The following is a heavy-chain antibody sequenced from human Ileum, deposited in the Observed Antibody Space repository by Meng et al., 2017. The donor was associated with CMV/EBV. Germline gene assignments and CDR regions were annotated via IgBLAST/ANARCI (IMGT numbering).Heavy chain of an antibody. CDR1: GGSVRSGSYY. J-gene: IGHJ4*02. V-gene: IGHV4-61*01. D-gene: IGHD4-17*01. CDR3: ARLYGEYSPTFDY. CDR2: IYNKGTT. Sequence: AGGSVRSGSYYWSWIRQHPGKGLEWIGYIYNKGTTNYKSSLKSRVTISADTSKNQFSLKLTSVTAADTAMYYCARLYGEYSPTFDYWGQGTLVTVSS.